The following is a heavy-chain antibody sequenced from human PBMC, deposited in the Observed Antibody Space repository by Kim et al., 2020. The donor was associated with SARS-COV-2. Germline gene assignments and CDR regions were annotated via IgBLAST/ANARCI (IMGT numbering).Heavy chain of an antibody. Sequence: GGSLRLSCAASGFTFSSYAMSWVRQAPGKGLEWVSAISGSGGSTYYADSVKGRFTISRDNSKNTLYLQMNSLRAEDTAVYYCAKARPYYDSSGYYSLWAFDFDYWGQGTLVTVSS. D-gene: IGHD3-22*01. J-gene: IGHJ4*02. CDR2: ISGSGGST. V-gene: IGHV3-23*01. CDR1: GFTFSSYA. CDR3: AKARPYYDSSGYYSLWAFDFDY.